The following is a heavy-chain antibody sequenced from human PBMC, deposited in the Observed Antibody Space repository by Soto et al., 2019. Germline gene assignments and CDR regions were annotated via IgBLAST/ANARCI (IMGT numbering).Heavy chain of an antibody. CDR3: ANTEAIVVVHRDFDY. V-gene: IGHV3-23*01. Sequence: EVQLLESGGGLVQPGGSLRLSCAASGFTFSSYAMSWVRQAPGKGLEWVSAISGSGGSTYYADSVKGRFTISRDNAKNTLYLQRNSLRAEDTAVYYWANTEAIVVVHRDFDYWGQGSLVTVSS. CDR2: ISGSGGST. J-gene: IGHJ4*02. CDR1: GFTFSSYA. D-gene: IGHD3-22*01.